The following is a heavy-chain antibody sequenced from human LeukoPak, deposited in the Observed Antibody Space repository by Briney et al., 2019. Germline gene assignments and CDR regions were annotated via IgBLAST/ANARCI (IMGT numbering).Heavy chain of an antibody. J-gene: IGHJ5*02. CDR1: GGSISSTTYY. CDR2: IYYSGST. CDR3: ARASSIAAPRGHCTNGVCYSHFGFLFPNWFDP. Sequence: SETLSLTCIVSGGSISSTTYYWGWIRQPPGKRLEWIGSIYYSGSTYYNPSLKSRVTMSVDTSKNQFSLKLSSVTAADTAVYYCARASSIAAPRGHCTNGVCYSHFGFLFPNWFDPWGQGTLVTVSS. D-gene: IGHD2-8*01. V-gene: IGHV4-39*01.